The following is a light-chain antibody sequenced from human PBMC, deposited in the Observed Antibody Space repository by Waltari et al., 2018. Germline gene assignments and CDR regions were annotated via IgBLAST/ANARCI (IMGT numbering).Light chain of an antibody. V-gene: IGLV1-47*01. Sequence: QSVLTQPPSASGTPGQGVTISCSGTSSNIGSNYVYWYQQLPGTAPKLLIPSKNQRPSGVPDRFSGSKSGTSAALAISALRSEDEADYYCAAWDDSLSGPVFGGGTKLTVL. CDR3: AAWDDSLSGPV. CDR1: SSNIGSNY. CDR2: SKN. J-gene: IGLJ2*01.